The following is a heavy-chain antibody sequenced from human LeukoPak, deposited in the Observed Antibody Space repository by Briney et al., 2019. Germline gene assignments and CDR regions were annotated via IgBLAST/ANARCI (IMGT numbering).Heavy chain of an antibody. V-gene: IGHV4-34*01. CDR2: INHSGST. CDR3: ARGRIFYDAFDI. CDR1: GGSFSGYY. J-gene: IGHJ3*02. D-gene: IGHD3-3*01. Sequence: SETLSLTCAVYGGSFSGYYWSWIRQPPGKGLEWIGEINHSGSTNYNPSLKSRVTISVDTSKNQFSLKLSSVTAADTAVYYCARGRIFYDAFDIWGQGTMVTVSS.